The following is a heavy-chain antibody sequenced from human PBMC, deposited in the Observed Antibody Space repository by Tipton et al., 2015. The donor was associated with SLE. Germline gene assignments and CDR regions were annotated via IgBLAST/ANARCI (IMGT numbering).Heavy chain of an antibody. CDR3: ARDGGGDGYFDY. D-gene: IGHD2-21*02. V-gene: IGHV3-48*03. J-gene: IGHJ4*02. CDR2: ISGSGGTI. Sequence: SLRLSCAASGFTFSSYEMNWVRQAPGKGLDWVSYISGSGGTIYYADSVKGRFAISRDNAKNSLYLQMNSLRAEDTAVYYCARDGGGDGYFDYWGQGTLVTVSS. CDR1: GFTFSSYE.